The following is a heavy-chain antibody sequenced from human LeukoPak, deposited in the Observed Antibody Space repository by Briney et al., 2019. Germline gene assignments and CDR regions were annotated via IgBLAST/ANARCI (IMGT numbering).Heavy chain of an antibody. J-gene: IGHJ5*02. V-gene: IGHV3-7*01. CDR2: IKEDGSEK. D-gene: IGHD6-13*01. CDR3: ARDYGSSWNWFAP. Sequence: PGGSLRLSCAASGFTFSSYWMSWVRQAPGKGLEWVANIKEDGSEKYYVDSVKGRFAISRDNAKNTLYLQMNSLRVEDTAVYYCARDYGSSWNWFAPWGQGTLVTVSS. CDR1: GFTFSSYW.